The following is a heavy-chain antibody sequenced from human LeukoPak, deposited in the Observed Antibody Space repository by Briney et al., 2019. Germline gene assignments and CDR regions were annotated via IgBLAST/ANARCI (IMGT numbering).Heavy chain of an antibody. CDR1: GFTFSSYA. V-gene: IGHV3-64*01. J-gene: IGHJ4*02. CDR3: ARASAGWGADDY. CDR2: ISSNGGST. D-gene: IGHD1-26*01. Sequence: GGSLRLSCEASGFTFSSYAMHWVRQAPGKGQEYVSAISSNGGSTYYANSVKGRFTISRDNSKNTLYLQMGSLRAEDMAVYYCARASAGWGADDYWGQGTLVTVSS.